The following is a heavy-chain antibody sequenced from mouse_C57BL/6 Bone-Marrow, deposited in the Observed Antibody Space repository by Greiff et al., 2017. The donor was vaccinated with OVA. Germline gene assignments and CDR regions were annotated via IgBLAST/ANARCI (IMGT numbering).Heavy chain of an antibody. CDR3: ARHEDGYYTSYFDY. CDR2: IYPGDGDT. D-gene: IGHD2-3*01. J-gene: IGHJ2*01. Sequence: QVQLQQSGPELVKPGASVKISCKASGYAFSSSWMNWVKQRPGKGLEWIGRIYPGDGDTNSNGKFKGKATLTADKSSSTAYMQLRSLTSDDSAVYFCARHEDGYYTSYFDYWGQGTTLTVSS. CDR1: GYAFSSSW. V-gene: IGHV1-82*01.